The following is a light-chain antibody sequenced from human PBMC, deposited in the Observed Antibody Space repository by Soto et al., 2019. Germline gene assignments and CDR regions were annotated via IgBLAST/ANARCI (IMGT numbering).Light chain of an antibody. V-gene: IGKV1-39*01. Sequence: DIQMTQSPSSLSASVGDRVTITCRASQSISTYLNWYQQKPGKAPNLLIFAASTLQSGVPSRFSGSGSGTDFTLTISSLQPEDFATYYCQQVYVYPSTFGGGTKVDI. CDR1: QSISTY. CDR2: AAS. CDR3: QQVYVYPST. J-gene: IGKJ4*01.